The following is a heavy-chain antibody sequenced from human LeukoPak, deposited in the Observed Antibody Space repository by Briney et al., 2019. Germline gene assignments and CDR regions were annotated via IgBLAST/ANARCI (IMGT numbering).Heavy chain of an antibody. V-gene: IGHV1-69*13. J-gene: IGHJ4*02. CDR3: ARGYCSGGSCYGYYFDY. D-gene: IGHD2-15*01. CDR1: GGTFSSYA. CDR2: IIPIFGTA. Sequence: GASVKVSCKASGGTFSSYAISWVRQAPGQGLEWMGGIIPIFGTANYAQEFQGRVTITADESTSTAYMELSSLRSEDTAVYYCARGYCSGGSCYGYYFDYWGQGTLVTVSS.